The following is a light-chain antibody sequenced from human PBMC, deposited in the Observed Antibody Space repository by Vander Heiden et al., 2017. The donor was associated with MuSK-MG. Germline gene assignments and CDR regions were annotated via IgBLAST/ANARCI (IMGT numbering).Light chain of an antibody. CDR3: CSNAGDGTVI. J-gene: IGLJ2*01. Sequence: QSALTQPASVSGSPGQSITLSCTGTNNDVGGYNFVSWYQQHPGKAPKLMIYEVSKWPSGVSNRFSGSKSGSTASLTISGLQAEDEADYYCCSNAGDGTVIFGGGTKLTVL. V-gene: IGLV2-23*02. CDR1: NNDVGGYNF. CDR2: EVS.